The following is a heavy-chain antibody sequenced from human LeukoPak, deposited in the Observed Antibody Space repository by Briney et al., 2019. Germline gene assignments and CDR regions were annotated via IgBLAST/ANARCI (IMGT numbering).Heavy chain of an antibody. CDR2: INHSGST. D-gene: IGHD4-17*01. J-gene: IGHJ4*02. V-gene: IGHV4-34*01. CDR3: ARANYGDYVSDDNY. CDR1: GGSFSGYH. Sequence: SETLSLTCAVYGGSFSGYHWSWIRQPPGKGLEWIGDINHSGSTNYNPSLKSRVTIPVDTSKNQFSLRLSSVTAADTAVYYCARANYGDYVSDDNYWGEGILVTVSS.